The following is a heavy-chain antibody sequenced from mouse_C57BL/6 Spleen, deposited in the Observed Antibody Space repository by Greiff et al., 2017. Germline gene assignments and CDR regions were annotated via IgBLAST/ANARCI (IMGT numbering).Heavy chain of an antibody. Sequence: ESGPGLVKPSQSLSLPCSVTGYSITSGYYWNWIRQFPGNKLEWMGYISYDGSNNYNPSLKNRISITRDTSKNQFFLKLNSVTTEDTATYYCARGGLRHYAMDYWGQGTSVTVSS. D-gene: IGHD2-4*01. CDR1: GYSITSGYY. V-gene: IGHV3-6*01. CDR2: ISYDGSN. J-gene: IGHJ4*01. CDR3: ARGGLRHYAMDY.